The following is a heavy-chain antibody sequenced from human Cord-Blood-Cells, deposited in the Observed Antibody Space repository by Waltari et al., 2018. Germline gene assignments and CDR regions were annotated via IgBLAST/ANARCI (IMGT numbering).Heavy chain of an antibody. D-gene: IGHD2-15*01. J-gene: IGHJ6*02. CDR1: GFTFSSYA. CDR2: ISYDGSNK. Sequence: QLPLLEPGGGVVQPGRSLSLSCAASGFTFSSYAMHSARPPPGKGLDWVAVISYDGSNKYYADAVKGRFTISRDNSKNTLYLQMNSLRAEDTAVYYCARVGGYCSGGSCYYYYYGMDVWGQGTTVTVSS. V-gene: IGHV3-30-3*01. CDR3: ARVGGYCSGGSCYYYYYGMDV.